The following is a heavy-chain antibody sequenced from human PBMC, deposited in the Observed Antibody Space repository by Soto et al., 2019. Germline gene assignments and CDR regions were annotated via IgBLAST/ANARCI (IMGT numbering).Heavy chain of an antibody. J-gene: IGHJ4*02. CDR2: ISYDGSNK. D-gene: IGHD2-21*02. CDR3: AKDYGGMVTPDY. CDR1: GFTFSSYG. Sequence: QVQLVESGGGVVQPGRSLRLSCAASGFTFSSYGMHWVRQAPGKGLEWVAVISYDGSNKYYADSVKGRFTISRDNSKNTLYLQMNSLRAEDTAVYYCAKDYGGMVTPDYWGQGTLVTVSS. V-gene: IGHV3-30*18.